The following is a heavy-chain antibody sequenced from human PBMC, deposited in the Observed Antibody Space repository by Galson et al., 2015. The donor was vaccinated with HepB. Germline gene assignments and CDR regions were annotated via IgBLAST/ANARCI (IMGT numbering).Heavy chain of an antibody. V-gene: IGHV3-7*03. CDR3: ARDGFSFGSYDY. Sequence: SLRLSCAASGFSLSTYWMSWVRQAPGKGLEWVANIIQDGSVTNYVDSVKGRFTISRDNAQNSLFLQMSGLRAEDTALYYCARDGFSFGSYDYRGQGTLVTVHS. CDR2: IIQDGSVT. D-gene: IGHD1-26*01. J-gene: IGHJ4*02. CDR1: GFSLSTYW.